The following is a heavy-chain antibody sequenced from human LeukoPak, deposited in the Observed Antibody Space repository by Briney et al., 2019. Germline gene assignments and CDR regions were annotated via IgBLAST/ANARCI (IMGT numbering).Heavy chain of an antibody. V-gene: IGHV4-39*07. J-gene: IGHJ4*02. CDR1: GGLISISTYY. D-gene: IGHD3-10*01. Sequence: SETLSLTCTVSGGLISISTYYWGWIRQPPGKGLEWIGSIYYSGTTHYNPSLKSRVTIAVDTSKNQFSLKLSSVTVADTAVYYCAREEAYYYGSGSYYRLGFDYWGQGTLVTVSS. CDR2: IYYSGTT. CDR3: AREEAYYYGSGSYYRLGFDY.